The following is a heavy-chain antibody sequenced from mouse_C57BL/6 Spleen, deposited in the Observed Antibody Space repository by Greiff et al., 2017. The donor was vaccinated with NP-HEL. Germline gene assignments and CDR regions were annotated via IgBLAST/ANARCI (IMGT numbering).Heavy chain of an antibody. J-gene: IGHJ3*01. CDR2: IYPGDGDT. D-gene: IGHD4-1*01. CDR3: ATGTEFAY. Sequence: VQGVESGPELVKPGASVKISCKASGYAFSSYWMNWVKQRPGKGLEWIGRIYPGDGDTNYNGKFKGKATLTADKSSSTAYMQLSSLTSEDSAVYFCATGTEFAYWGQGTLVTVSA. V-gene: IGHV1-82*01. CDR1: GYAFSSYW.